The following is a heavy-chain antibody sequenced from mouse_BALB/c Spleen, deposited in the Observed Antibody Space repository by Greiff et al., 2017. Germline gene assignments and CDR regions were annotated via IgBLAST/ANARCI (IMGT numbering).Heavy chain of an antibody. CDR2: IDPENGNT. CDR1: GFNIKDYY. CDR3: ALDSSGYEFAY. Sequence: EVQLQQSGAELVRPGALVKLSCKASGFNIKDYYMHWVKQRPEQGLEWIGWIDPENGNTKYDPKFQGKATITADTSSNTAYLQLSSLTSEDTAVYYCALDSSGYEFAYWGQGTLVTVSA. J-gene: IGHJ3*01. V-gene: IGHV14-1*02. D-gene: IGHD3-2*01.